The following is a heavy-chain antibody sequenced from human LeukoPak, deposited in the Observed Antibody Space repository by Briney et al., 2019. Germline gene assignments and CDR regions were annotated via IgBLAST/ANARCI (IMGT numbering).Heavy chain of an antibody. V-gene: IGHV3-7*01. CDR1: GFIFSNYW. Sequence: PGGSLRLSCAASGFIFSNYWMTWVRQAPGKGLEWVADINQDRSETYYVDSVKGRFTIARDNAKNSLYLQMNSLRAEDTAVYYCARDPSRGYNYGYGDYWGQGTLVIVS. CDR2: INQDRSET. D-gene: IGHD5-18*01. CDR3: ARDPSRGYNYGYGDY. J-gene: IGHJ4*02.